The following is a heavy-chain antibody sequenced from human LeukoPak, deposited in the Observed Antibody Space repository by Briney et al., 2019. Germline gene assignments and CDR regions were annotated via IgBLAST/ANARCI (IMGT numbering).Heavy chain of an antibody. CDR1: GGSITNYN. Sequence: SETLSLTCTVSGGSITNYNWNWIRQPPGKGLEWVGYISDSGSTNYNPSLQSRVTISVDTSKNQFSLKLSSVTASDTAVYYCARRRVGDLTVGSDTWFDPWGQGALVTVSS. V-gene: IGHV4-59*08. J-gene: IGHJ5*02. CDR3: ARRRVGDLTVGSDTWFDP. D-gene: IGHD2-15*01. CDR2: ISDSGST.